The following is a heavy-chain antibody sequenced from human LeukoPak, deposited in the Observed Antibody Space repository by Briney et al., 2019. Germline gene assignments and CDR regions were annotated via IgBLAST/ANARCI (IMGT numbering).Heavy chain of an antibody. CDR2: ISSSGGST. CDR3: AKDHLPGIVVADRDY. CDR1: GFPFSAYA. J-gene: IGHJ4*02. V-gene: IGHV3-23*01. Sequence: GGSLRLSCVASGFPFSAYAMSWVRQAPGKGLEWVSSISSSGGSTYYADSVRGRFTISRDNSKNTLYLQMNSLRAEDTAIYYCAKDHLPGIVVADRDYWGQGTLVTVSS. D-gene: IGHD6-19*01.